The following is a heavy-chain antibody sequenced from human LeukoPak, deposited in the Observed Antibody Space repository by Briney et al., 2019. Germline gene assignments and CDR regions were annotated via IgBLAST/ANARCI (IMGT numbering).Heavy chain of an antibody. D-gene: IGHD3-10*01. CDR2: LNPDSGHA. CDR1: GYTFTRYF. CDR3: ARDKDRYGSGPFDF. J-gene: IGHJ4*01. Sequence: ASLKVSCKASGYTFTRYFIHWVRQAPGQGLEWIGWLNPDSGHANYAQKSRGRVTLTRDTSINASYMELSYLTSDGTAIYYCARDKDRYGSGPFDFWGRGTLVTVSS. V-gene: IGHV1-2*02.